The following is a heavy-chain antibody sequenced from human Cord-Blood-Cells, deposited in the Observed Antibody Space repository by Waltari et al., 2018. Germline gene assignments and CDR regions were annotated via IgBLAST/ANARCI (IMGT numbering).Heavy chain of an antibody. D-gene: IGHD2-8*01. V-gene: IGHV3-74*01. J-gene: IGHJ2*01. CDR3: AREDIVLMVYGYFDL. Sequence: EVQLVESGGGLVQPGGSLRLSCAASGFTSSSYWTRWVRQAPGKGLVWVSRSNSDGSSTSYADSVKGRFTISRDNAKNTLYLQMNSLRAEDTAVYYCAREDIVLMVYGYFDLWGRGTLVTVSS. CDR2: SNSDGSST. CDR1: GFTSSSYW.